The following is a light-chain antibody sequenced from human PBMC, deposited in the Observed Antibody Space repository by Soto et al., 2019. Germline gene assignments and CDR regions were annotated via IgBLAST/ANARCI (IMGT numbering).Light chain of an antibody. V-gene: IGKV1-5*01. CDR1: QSISTS. J-gene: IGKJ1*01. Sequence: QSPFSLSASVEDRVTITCRTSQSISTSLNWYQQKPGEAPKLLIYDASALPRGVPSRFSGTGSGTKFTLTIASLQPDDFATYYCQQYETFSGTFGPGTKVDIK. CDR3: QQYETFSGT. CDR2: DAS.